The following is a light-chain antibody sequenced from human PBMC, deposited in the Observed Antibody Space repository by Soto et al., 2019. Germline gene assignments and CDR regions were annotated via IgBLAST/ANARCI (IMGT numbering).Light chain of an antibody. J-gene: IGKJ2*01. CDR3: QQYGTSPYT. V-gene: IGKV3-20*01. Sequence: EIGLTQSPGTLSLSPGERATLSCRASQSVSRTYLAWYQQKPGQAPGLLIYDVSSRATGIPDRFSGSGSGTDFALTISRLEPEDFAVYYCQQYGTSPYTFGQGTKLEIK. CDR2: DVS. CDR1: QSVSRTY.